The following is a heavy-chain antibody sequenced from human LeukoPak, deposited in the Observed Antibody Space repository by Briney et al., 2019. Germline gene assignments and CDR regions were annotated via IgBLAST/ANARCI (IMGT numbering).Heavy chain of an antibody. CDR1: GDTFINYY. J-gene: IGHJ3*02. Sequence: ASVKVSCKASGDTFINYYMHWVRQAPGQGLEWMGIINPSGGSTSFAQKFQGRVTMTRDTSTSTVYMELNSLRSEDTAVYYCARDGGYCSGGSCYDAFDIWGQGTMVTVSS. CDR2: INPSGGST. CDR3: ARDGGYCSGGSCYDAFDI. D-gene: IGHD2-15*01. V-gene: IGHV1-46*01.